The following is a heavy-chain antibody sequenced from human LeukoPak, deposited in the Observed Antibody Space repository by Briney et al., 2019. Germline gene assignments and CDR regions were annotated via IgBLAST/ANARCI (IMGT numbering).Heavy chain of an antibody. V-gene: IGHV4-59*01. CDR2: IYYSGST. D-gene: IGHD4-17*01. J-gene: IGHJ4*02. CDR3: ARTGSTVTMLYPFDH. Sequence: SETLSLTCTVSGGSINSYYWSWIRQPPGKGLEWIGYIYYSGSTNYNPSLKSRVSISVDTSKNQFSLKLSSVTAADTAVYYCARTGSTVTMLYPFDHWGQGTLVTVSS. CDR1: GGSINSYY.